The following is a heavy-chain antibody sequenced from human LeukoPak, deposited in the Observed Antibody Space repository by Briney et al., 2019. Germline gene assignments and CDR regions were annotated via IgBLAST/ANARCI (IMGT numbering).Heavy chain of an antibody. V-gene: IGHV4-39*01. J-gene: IGHJ5*02. Sequence: PSETLSLTCTVSGGSISSSSYYWGWIRQPPGKGLEWIGSIYYSGSTYYNPSLKSRVTISVDTSKNQFSLKLSSVTAADTAVYYCARHERMVRGLAGWFDPWGQGTLVTVSS. CDR2: IYYSGST. CDR3: ARHERMVRGLAGWFDP. CDR1: GGSISSSSYY. D-gene: IGHD3-10*01.